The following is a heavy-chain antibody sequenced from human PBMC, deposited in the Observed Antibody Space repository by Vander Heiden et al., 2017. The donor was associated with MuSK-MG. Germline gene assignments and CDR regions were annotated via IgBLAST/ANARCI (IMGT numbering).Heavy chain of an antibody. V-gene: IGHV2-70*15. CDR2: IDWDDSK. CDR3: AREIRGCDYQYYGMDV. J-gene: IGHJ6*02. Sequence: QVTLRESGPALVKSTQTLTLTCTFSGFSLTTSGMCVSWIRQPPGKALEWLARIDWDDSKYYSTSLKTRLTISKDTSTNQGVLTMTNMDPEDTATYYCAREIRGCDYQYYGMDVWGQGTTVTVSS. CDR1: GFSLTTSGMC. D-gene: IGHD3-10*01.